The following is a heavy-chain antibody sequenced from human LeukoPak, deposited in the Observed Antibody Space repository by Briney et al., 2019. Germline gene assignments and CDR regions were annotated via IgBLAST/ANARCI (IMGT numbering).Heavy chain of an antibody. J-gene: IGHJ3*02. Sequence: PSETLSLTCTVSGGSISNYYWSWIRQPAGKGLEWIGRIYSGSTSYNPSLKSRVGVSVDTSKNQFSLHLNSVTAADTAVYYCASGNDYGGNSYAFDIWGQGTMVTVSS. V-gene: IGHV4-4*07. CDR3: ASGNDYGGNSYAFDI. CDR2: IYSGST. D-gene: IGHD4-23*01. CDR1: GGSISNYY.